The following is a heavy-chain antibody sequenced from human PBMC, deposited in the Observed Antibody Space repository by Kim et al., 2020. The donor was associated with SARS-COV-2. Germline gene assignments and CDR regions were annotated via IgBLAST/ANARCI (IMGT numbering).Heavy chain of an antibody. Sequence: VKGRFTISRDYSKNTLYLQMNSLKTEDTAVYYCPTGFVQLWLILSEDFDYWGQGTLVTVSS. D-gene: IGHD5-18*01. V-gene: IGHV3-15*01. CDR3: PTGFVQLWLILSEDFDY. J-gene: IGHJ4*02.